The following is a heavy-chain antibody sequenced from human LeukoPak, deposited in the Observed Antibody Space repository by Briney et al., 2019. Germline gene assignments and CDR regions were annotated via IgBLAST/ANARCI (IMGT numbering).Heavy chain of an antibody. J-gene: IGHJ4*02. D-gene: IGHD6-19*01. CDR1: GFTFSNLG. V-gene: IGHV3-23*01. CDR2: ITSDGAIT. Sequence: GGSLRLSCAASGFTFSNLGMTWVRQAPGKGLEWVSAITSDGAITFYTDSVKGRFTISRDNSKSTLYLQMNSLRAEDTAVYYCAKGMHSGGDSWGQGTLVTVSS. CDR3: AKGMHSGGDS.